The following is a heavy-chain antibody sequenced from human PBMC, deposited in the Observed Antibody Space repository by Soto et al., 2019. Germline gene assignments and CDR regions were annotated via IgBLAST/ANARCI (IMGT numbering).Heavy chain of an antibody. D-gene: IGHD2-2*01. V-gene: IGHV4-4*02. CDR2: IYHSGST. Sequence: PSETLSLTFAVSGGSLISSNWWSWVRQPPGKGLEWIGEIYHSGSTNYNPSLKSRVTISVDKSKNQFSLKLSSVTAADTAVYYCATVVPAARFDYWGQGTLVTVSS. J-gene: IGHJ4*02. CDR1: GGSLISSNW. CDR3: ATVVPAARFDY.